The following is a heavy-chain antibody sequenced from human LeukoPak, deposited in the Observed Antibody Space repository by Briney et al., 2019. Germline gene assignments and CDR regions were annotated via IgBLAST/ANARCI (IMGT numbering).Heavy chain of an antibody. V-gene: IGHV3-30*04. J-gene: IGHJ6*02. CDR2: ISYDGSNK. D-gene: IGHD2-15*01. CDR1: GLTFSSYA. CDR3: ARDSSGYCSGGSCYLGYYYYYGMDV. Sequence: PGGSLRLSCAASGLTFSSYAMQWVRQAPGKGLEWVAVISYDGSNKYYADSVKGRFTISRDNSKNTLYLQMNSLRAEDTAVYYCARDSSGYCSGGSCYLGYYYYYGMDVWGQGTTVTVSS.